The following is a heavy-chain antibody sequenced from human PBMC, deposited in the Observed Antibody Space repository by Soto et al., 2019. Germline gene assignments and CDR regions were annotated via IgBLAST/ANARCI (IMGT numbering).Heavy chain of an antibody. CDR1: GGTFSSYA. CDR3: ARGGATVTTSNGGWFVP. J-gene: IGHJ5*02. CDR2: IIPIFGTA. Sequence: QVQLVQSGAEVKKPGSSVKVSCKASGGTFSSYAISWVRQAPGQGLEWMGGIIPIFGTANYAQKFQGRVTITADGSTSTAYREQSSLRSEDTAVDYCARGGATVTTSNGGWFVPWGQGTLVTVSA. D-gene: IGHD4-17*01. V-gene: IGHV1-69*12.